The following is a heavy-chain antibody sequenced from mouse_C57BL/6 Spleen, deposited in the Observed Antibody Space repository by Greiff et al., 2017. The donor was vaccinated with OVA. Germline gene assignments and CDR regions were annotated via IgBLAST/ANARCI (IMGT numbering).Heavy chain of an antibody. CDR3: ARNGNYEDYYAMDY. V-gene: IGHV1-26*01. CDR1: GYTFTDYY. Sequence: VQLQQSGPELVKPGASVKISCKASGYTFTDYYMNWVKQSHGKSLEWIGDINPNNGGTSYNQKFKGKATLTVDKSSSTAYMELRSLTSEDSAVYYCARNGNYEDYYAMDYWGQGTSVTVSS. J-gene: IGHJ4*01. D-gene: IGHD2-1*01. CDR2: INPNNGGT.